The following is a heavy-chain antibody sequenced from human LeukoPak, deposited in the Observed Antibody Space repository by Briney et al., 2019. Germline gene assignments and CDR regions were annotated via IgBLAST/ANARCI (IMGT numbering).Heavy chain of an antibody. CDR1: GFTFSNYV. J-gene: IGHJ4*02. Sequence: GGSLRLSCAASGFTFSNYVMSWVRQAPGKGLEWVSYINHNGEMIFYPDFVKGRFTISRDNAKNSLYLQMNSLRDEDTAVYYCARDNDWAFHYWGQGALVTVSS. V-gene: IGHV3-48*02. D-gene: IGHD3-9*01. CDR2: INHNGEMI. CDR3: ARDNDWAFHY.